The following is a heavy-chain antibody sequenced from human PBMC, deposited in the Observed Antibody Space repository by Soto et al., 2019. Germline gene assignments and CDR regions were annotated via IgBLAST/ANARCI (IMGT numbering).Heavy chain of an antibody. CDR2: TYFRSKWYN. J-gene: IGHJ5*02. CDR1: GDSVSSNNAA. CDR3: AREEIATAYNWFDP. Sequence: SQTLSLTCAISGDSVSSNNAAWNWIRQSPSRGLEWLGRTYFRSKWYNDYAVSMKGRIIINPDTSTNQFSLQFNSVTPDDTAVYYCAREEIATAYNWFDPWGQGTLVTVSS. D-gene: IGHD6-13*01. V-gene: IGHV6-1*01.